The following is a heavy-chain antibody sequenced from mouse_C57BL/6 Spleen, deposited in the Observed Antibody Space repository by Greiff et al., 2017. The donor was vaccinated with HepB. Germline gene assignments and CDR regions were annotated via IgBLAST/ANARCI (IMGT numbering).Heavy chain of an antibody. J-gene: IGHJ4*01. V-gene: IGHV5-6*01. CDR3: AGPSYYDYEDAMDY. CDR1: GFTFSSYG. Sequence: EVQRVESGGDLVKPGGSLKLSCAASGFTFSSYGMSWVRQTPDKRLEWVATISSGGSYTYYPDSVKGRFTISRDNAKNTLYLQMSSLKSEDTAVYDCAGPSYYDYEDAMDYWGQGTSVTVSS. CDR2: ISSGGSYT. D-gene: IGHD2-4*01.